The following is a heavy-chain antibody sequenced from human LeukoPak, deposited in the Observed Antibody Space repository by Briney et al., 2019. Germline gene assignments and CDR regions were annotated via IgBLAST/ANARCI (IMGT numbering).Heavy chain of an antibody. CDR1: GYTFTSYY. D-gene: IGHD4-17*01. J-gene: IGHJ4*02. CDR3: ARGDTVTTSFLDY. CDR2: INPSGGRT. Sequence: ASVKVSCKASGYTFTSYYMHWVRQAPGQGLEWMGVINPSGGRTSYLQKFQGRVTMTRDTSASTVYMELSSLRSEDTAVYYCARGDTVTTSFLDYWGQGTLVTVSS. V-gene: IGHV1-46*01.